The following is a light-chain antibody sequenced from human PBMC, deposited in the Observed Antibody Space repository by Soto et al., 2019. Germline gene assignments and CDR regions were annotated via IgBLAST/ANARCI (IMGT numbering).Light chain of an antibody. CDR2: EVN. V-gene: IGLV2-14*01. J-gene: IGLJ2*01. CDR1: NSDIGDWNY. CDR3: SSFSSGTTLFV. Sequence: QSVLTQPASVSGSPGQSITISCTGANSDIGDWNYVSWYQQYPGKAPKVIIYEVNYRPSGVSYRFSGSKSGNTASLTISGLQAEDEADYYCSSFSSGTTLFVFGGGTKLTDL.